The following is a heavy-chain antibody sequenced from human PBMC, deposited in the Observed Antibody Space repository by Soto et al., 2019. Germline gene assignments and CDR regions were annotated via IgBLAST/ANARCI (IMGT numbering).Heavy chain of an antibody. CDR1: GGSISSSNW. D-gene: IGHD2-21*02. J-gene: IGHJ5*02. CDR3: ARMTVRTVTARANWFDP. V-gene: IGHV4-4*02. Sequence: QVQLQESGPGLVKPSGTLSLTCAVSGGSISSSNWWSWVRQPPGKGLEWIGEIYHSGSTNYNPSLKRRVTIAVDKSKNQFSLKLSSVAAADTAVYYCARMTVRTVTARANWFDPWGQGTLVTVSS. CDR2: IYHSGST.